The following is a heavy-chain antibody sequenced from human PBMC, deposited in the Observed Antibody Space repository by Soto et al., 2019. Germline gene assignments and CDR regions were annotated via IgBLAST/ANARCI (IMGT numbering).Heavy chain of an antibody. CDR3: VRDGISGAEPFDI. J-gene: IGHJ3*02. CDR1: GYTFINYG. D-gene: IGHD1-20*01. Sequence: QVQLVQSGAEVKMPGASVKVSCKASGYTFINYGISWVRQAPGQGLEWMGWISAYNGNLNYAPKIQGRVTMTTDASTTTAYMELSSLRSDDTAVYYCVRDGISGAEPFDIWGQGTMVTVSS. V-gene: IGHV1-18*01. CDR2: ISAYNGNL.